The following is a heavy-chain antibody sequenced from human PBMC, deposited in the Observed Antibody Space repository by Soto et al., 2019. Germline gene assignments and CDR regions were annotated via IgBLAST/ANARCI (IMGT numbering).Heavy chain of an antibody. V-gene: IGHV4-31*03. J-gene: IGHJ6*02. CDR2: VYYSGGT. CDR3: ARDRGHSSGWYLDV. D-gene: IGHD6-19*01. Sequence: SQTLSLTCSVSGGSVSSRGYYWSWIRQRPGKGLEWVGFVYYSGGTSYYTSLNSRLTISLDTSKHHCSLRLTSVTAADTATYYCARDRGHSSGWYLDVWGQGTTVTVSS. CDR1: GGSVSSRGYY.